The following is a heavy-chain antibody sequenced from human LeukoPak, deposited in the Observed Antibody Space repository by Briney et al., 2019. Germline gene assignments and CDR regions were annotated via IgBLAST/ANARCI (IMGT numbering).Heavy chain of an antibody. J-gene: IGHJ4*02. Sequence: GGSLRLSCAASEFTSSYYWMHWVRQAPGKELVWVSRIDPEGSVTSYADSVKDRFIISRDNDKNTVDLQMNSLRVEDTALYYCARELKNYGFLLWGQGTLVTVSS. CDR1: EFTSSYYW. CDR3: ARELKNYGFLL. CDR2: IDPEGSVT. V-gene: IGHV3-74*03. D-gene: IGHD3/OR15-3a*01.